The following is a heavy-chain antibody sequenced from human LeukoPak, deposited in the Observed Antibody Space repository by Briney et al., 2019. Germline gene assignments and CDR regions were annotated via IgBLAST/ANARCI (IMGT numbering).Heavy chain of an antibody. CDR1: GFTFSSYG. CDR2: IRYDGRNK. D-gene: IGHD5-18*01. J-gene: IGHJ5*02. Sequence: PGGSLRLSCVASGFTFSSYGMHWVRQAPGKGLEWVAFIRYDGRNKNYADSVKGRVTISRDNSKNTLYLQMDSLRAEDTALYYCAKDSDRGYSYGYVVGWFDPWGQGTLVTVSS. V-gene: IGHV3-30*02. CDR3: AKDSDRGYSYGYVVGWFDP.